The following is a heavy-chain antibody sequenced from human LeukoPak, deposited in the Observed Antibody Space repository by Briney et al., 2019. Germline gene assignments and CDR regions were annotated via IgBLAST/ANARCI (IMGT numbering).Heavy chain of an antibody. CDR1: GFTFSSYA. J-gene: IGHJ4*02. V-gene: IGHV3-23*01. CDR2: IGASGGGT. Sequence: QPGGSLRLSCAASGFTFSSYAVSWVRQAPGKGLEWISVIGASGGGTFYADSVKGRFTISRDNSKNTLYLQMNSLRAEDTAVYYCASSSSGWYTFDYWGQGTLVTVSS. D-gene: IGHD6-19*01. CDR3: ASSSSGWYTFDY.